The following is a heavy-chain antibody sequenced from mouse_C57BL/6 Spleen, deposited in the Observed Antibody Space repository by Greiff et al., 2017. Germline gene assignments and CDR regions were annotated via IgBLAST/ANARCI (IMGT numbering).Heavy chain of an antibody. D-gene: IGHD1-1*01. CDR2: IDPTSGGT. CDR3: ARSYYGSSWYFDD. V-gene: IGHV1-72*01. Sequence: QVQLQQPGAELVKPGASVKLSCKASGYTFTSYWMHWVKQRPGRGLEWIGRIDPTSGGTKYTEKLKSKATLTVDKPSSTAYMQLSSLTSEDSAVYYCARSYYGSSWYFDDWGTGTTVTVSS. CDR1: GYTFTSYW. J-gene: IGHJ1*03.